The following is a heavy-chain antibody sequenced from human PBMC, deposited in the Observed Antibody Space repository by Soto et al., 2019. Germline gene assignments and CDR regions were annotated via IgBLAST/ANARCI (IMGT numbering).Heavy chain of an antibody. Sequence: LCGGSISSGGYYWSWIRQHPGKGLEWIGYIYYSGSTYYNPSLKSRVTISVDTSKNQFSLKLSSVTAADTAVYYCARGGYRGAFDIWGQGTMVTVSS. D-gene: IGHD5-18*01. J-gene: IGHJ3*02. CDR1: GGSISSGGYY. V-gene: IGHV4-31*02. CDR2: IYYSGST. CDR3: ARGGYRGAFDI.